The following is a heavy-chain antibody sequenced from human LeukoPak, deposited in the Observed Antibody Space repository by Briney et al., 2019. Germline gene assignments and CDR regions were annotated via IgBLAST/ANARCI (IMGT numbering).Heavy chain of an antibody. CDR3: ATSVRGVIIPIHY. D-gene: IGHD3-10*01. J-gene: IGHJ4*02. CDR2: FDPEDGET. Sequence: ASVKVSFKVSGYTLTELSMHWVRQAPGKGLEWMGRFDPEDGETIYAQKFQGRVTMTEDTSTDTAYMELSSLRSEDTAVYYCATSVRGVIIPIHYWGQGTLVTVSS. V-gene: IGHV1-24*01. CDR1: GYTLTELS.